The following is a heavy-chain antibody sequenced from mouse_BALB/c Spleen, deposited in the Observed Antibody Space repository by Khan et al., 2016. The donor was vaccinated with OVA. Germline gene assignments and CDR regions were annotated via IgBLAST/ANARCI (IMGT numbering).Heavy chain of an antibody. CDR3: AREIYYDYAYYYAMDY. J-gene: IGHJ4*01. CDR2: IWGDGST. V-gene: IGHV2-6-7*01. D-gene: IGHD2-4*01. CDR1: GFSLTGYG. Sequence: VQLQESGPGLVAPSQSLSITYTVSGFSLTGYGVNWVRQPPGKGLEWLGMIWGDGSTDYNSALKSRLSISKDNSKSQVFLKMNSLHTDDTARYYCAREIYYDYAYYYAMDYWGQGTSVTVSS.